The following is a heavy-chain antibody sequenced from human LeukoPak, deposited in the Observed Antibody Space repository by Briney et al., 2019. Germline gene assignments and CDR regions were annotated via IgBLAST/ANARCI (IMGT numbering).Heavy chain of an antibody. Sequence: SETLSLTCAVYGGSFSGYYWSWIRQPPGKGLEWIREINHSGSTNYNPSLKSRVTISVDTSKNQFSLKLSSVTAADTAVYYCARVPGDYWGQGTLVTVSS. CDR3: ARVPGDY. V-gene: IGHV4-34*01. J-gene: IGHJ4*02. CDR2: INHSGST. CDR1: GGSFSGYY.